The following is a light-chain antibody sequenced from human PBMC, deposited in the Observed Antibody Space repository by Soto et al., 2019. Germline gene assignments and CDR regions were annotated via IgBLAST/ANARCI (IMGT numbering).Light chain of an antibody. Sequence: EIGLTQSPASLSFSLGDGSRLAYRASQSVSSYLAWYQQKPGQAPRLLIYGASTRATGIPARFSGSGSGTEFTLTISSLQSEDFAVYYCQQYNNWPPVTFGQGTKVDIK. CDR1: QSVSSY. CDR3: QQYNNWPPVT. J-gene: IGKJ1*01. V-gene: IGKV3-15*01. CDR2: GAS.